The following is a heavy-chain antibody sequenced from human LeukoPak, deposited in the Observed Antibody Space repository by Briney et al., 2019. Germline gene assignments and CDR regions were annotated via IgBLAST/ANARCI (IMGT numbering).Heavy chain of an antibody. D-gene: IGHD2-8*01. CDR2: IYSSGST. Sequence: SETLSLTCIDPLGSFLAYKPRSVRQPPGKGLEWIGYIYSSGSTNYNPSLKSRVTISVDTSKNQFSLKLSSVTAADTAVPYCARHAYCTNGVRAFDYWGQGTLVTVSS. CDR3: ARHAYCTNGVRAFDY. J-gene: IGHJ4*02. CDR1: LGSFLAYK. V-gene: IGHV4-59*08.